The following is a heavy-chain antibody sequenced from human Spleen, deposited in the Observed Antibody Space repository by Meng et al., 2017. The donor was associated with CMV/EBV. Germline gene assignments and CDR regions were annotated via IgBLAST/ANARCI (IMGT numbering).Heavy chain of an antibody. CDR3: ARGGYCSRSSCSHGAFDI. CDR1: GNSFTSNW. J-gene: IGHJ3*02. Sequence: KVSCKGSGNSFTSNWIGWVRQMPGKGLEWMGIIYPGDSDTRYSPSFQGQVTISADTSVSTAYLQWSSLQASDSAMYYCARGGYCSRSSCSHGAFDIWGQGTMVTVSS. V-gene: IGHV5-51*01. D-gene: IGHD2-2*01. CDR2: IYPGDSDT.